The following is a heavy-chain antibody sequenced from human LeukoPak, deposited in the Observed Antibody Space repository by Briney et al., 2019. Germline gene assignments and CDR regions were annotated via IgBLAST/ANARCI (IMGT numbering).Heavy chain of an antibody. V-gene: IGHV3-23*01. CDR3: AKGSGNGYGSGPFDY. Sequence: GGSLGLSCAASGFTFSNYWMAWVRQAPGKGLEWVSAISTSGSETHYADSVKGRFTIARDNSKNTMSLQMSSLRAEDTALYYCAKGSGNGYGSGPFDYWGQGTLVTVSS. CDR1: GFTFSNYW. J-gene: IGHJ4*02. CDR2: ISTSGSET. D-gene: IGHD3-10*01.